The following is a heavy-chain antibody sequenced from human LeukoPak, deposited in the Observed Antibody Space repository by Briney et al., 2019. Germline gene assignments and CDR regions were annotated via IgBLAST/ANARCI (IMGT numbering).Heavy chain of an antibody. CDR2: VIASSGRT. CDR1: GFTFSNYA. J-gene: IGHJ4*02. D-gene: IGHD5-12*01. CDR3: AKGGYDYIEIGYFDY. V-gene: IGHV3-23*01. Sequence: GGSLRLSCVATGFTFSNYAMNWVRQAPGKGLEWVSVVIASSGRTDYADSVKGRFTISRDISKNTLYLQMNRLRAEDTAIYYCAKGGYDYIEIGYFDYWGQGTPVTVAS.